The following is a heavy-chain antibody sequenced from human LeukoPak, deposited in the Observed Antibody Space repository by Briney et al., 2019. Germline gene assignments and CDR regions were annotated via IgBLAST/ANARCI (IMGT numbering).Heavy chain of an antibody. CDR2: ISSSSTTI. V-gene: IGHV3-48*01. D-gene: IGHD2-2*01. CDR3: ARDPNIVVVPAAQNFDY. Sequence: GGSLRLSCAASGFTFSSYSMNWVRQAPGKGLEWVSYISSSSTTIYYADSVKGRFTISRDNAKNSLYLQMNSLRAEDTAVYYCARDPNIVVVPAAQNFDYWGQGTLVTLSS. J-gene: IGHJ4*02. CDR1: GFTFSSYS.